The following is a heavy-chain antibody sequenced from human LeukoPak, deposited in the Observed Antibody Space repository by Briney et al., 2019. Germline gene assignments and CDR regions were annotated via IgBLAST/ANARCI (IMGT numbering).Heavy chain of an antibody. V-gene: IGHV4-59*11. CDR3: ARFSWGCSTASCYLTN. Sequence: SETLSLTCTVGGGSLSGHYWGWIRQPPGKGLELVGHIYYTGTTFYNPTLNSRVTITLDTSRNQFSLRLTSVIAADTAVYYCARFSWGCSTASCYLTNWGQGALVTVSS. CDR1: GGSLSGHY. D-gene: IGHD2-2*01. J-gene: IGHJ4*02. CDR2: IYYTGTT.